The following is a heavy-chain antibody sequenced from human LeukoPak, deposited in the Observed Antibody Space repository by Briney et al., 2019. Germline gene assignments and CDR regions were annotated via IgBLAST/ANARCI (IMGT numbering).Heavy chain of an antibody. D-gene: IGHD6-6*01. J-gene: IGHJ3*02. V-gene: IGHV1-69*04. CDR3: ARASSLDAFDI. Sequence: SVKVSCKASGGTFSSYAISWVRQAPGQGLEWMGRIIPILGIANYAQKFQGRVTITADKSTSTAYMELSSLRSEDTAVYYCARASSLDAFDIGGQGTMVTVSS. CDR2: IIPILGIA. CDR1: GGTFSSYA.